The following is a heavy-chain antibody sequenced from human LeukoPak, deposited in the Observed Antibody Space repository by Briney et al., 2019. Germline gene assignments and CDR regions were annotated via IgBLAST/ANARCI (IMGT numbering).Heavy chain of an antibody. CDR2: IIPILGIA. Sequence: GASVKVSCKASGYTFTSYDINWVRQAPGQGLEWMGRIIPILGIANYAQKFQGRVTITADKSTSTAYMELSSLRSEDTAVYYCARFHSSRNDYWGQGTLVTVSS. V-gene: IGHV1-69*04. CDR1: GYTFTSYD. J-gene: IGHJ4*02. D-gene: IGHD6-13*01. CDR3: ARFHSSRNDY.